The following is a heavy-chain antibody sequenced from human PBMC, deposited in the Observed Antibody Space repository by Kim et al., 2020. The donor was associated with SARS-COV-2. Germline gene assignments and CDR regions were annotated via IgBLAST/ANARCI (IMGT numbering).Heavy chain of an antibody. Sequence: ASVKVSCKASFYSFINFPIIWVRQAPGQGLEWMGLSAPYNGDTKYAQSIQGRVTMTTDTSSNTAYMELRSLRSDDTAMYYCTRASPTGVHTLMAIDSWGQGTLVTVSS. CDR1: FYSFINFP. D-gene: IGHD3-10*01. CDR3: TRASPTGVHTLMAIDS. J-gene: IGHJ4*02. V-gene: IGHV1-18*04. CDR2: SAPYNGDT.